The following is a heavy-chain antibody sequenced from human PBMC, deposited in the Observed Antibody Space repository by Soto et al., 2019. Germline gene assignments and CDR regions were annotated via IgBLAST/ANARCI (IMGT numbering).Heavy chain of an antibody. V-gene: IGHV3-23*01. CDR3: AREELERPGSGFDY. J-gene: IGHJ4*02. CDR1: GFTFSTYA. Sequence: EVQLLESGGGLVQPGGSLRLSCAASGFTFSTYAMSWVRQAPGKGLEWVSTVSGSGGNTYSADSVKGRFTISRDNSKNTLYLQRNSLRAEDTAVYYGAREELERPGSGFDYWGQGTLVTVSS. CDR2: VSGSGGNT. D-gene: IGHD1-1*01.